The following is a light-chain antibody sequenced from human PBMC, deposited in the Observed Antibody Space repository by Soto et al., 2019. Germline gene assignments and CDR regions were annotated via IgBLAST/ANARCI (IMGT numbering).Light chain of an antibody. CDR3: QQHNSFSIT. V-gene: IGKV1-17*01. CDR1: QGIGNA. Sequence: IPMTQSPSSLSASVGDRVTISCRASQGIGNALGWYQQKPGTAPKVLIYHASNLQSGVPSRFSGSRSRTEFTLSINSLQADDLATYYCQQHNSFSITFGQVTRLEIK. CDR2: HAS. J-gene: IGKJ5*01.